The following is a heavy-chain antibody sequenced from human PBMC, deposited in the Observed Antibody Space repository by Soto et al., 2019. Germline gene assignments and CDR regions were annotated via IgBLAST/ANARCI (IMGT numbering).Heavy chain of an antibody. D-gene: IGHD1-26*01. CDR3: VTDLIVEVSSLYY. V-gene: IGHV3-7*03. CDR1: GFTFTNYW. J-gene: IGHJ4*02. Sequence: EVQLVESGGALVQPGGSLRLSCEVSGFTFTNYWMTWIRQAPGKGLEWVANIRQDGGEKHYVDSVRGRFTISRDNAKNSLYLRMNSLRAEDTAVYYCVTDLIVEVSSLYYWGQGTLVTVSS. CDR2: IRQDGGEK.